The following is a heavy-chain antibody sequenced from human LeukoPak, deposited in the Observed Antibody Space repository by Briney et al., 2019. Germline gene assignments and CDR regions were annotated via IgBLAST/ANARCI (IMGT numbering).Heavy chain of an antibody. V-gene: IGHV4-34*01. CDR3: AKSNGYGLVDI. D-gene: IGHD3-10*01. CDR1: GGSFSGYY. Sequence: SETLSLTCAVYGGSFSGYYWSWIRQPPGKGLEWIGEINHSGSTNYNPSLRSRVTISVDTSKNQFSLKLSSVTAADTAVYYCAKSNGYGLVDIWGQGTMVTVSS. J-gene: IGHJ3*02. CDR2: INHSGST.